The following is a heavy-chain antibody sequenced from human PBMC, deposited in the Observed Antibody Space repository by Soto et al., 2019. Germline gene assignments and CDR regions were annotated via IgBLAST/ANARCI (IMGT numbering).Heavy chain of an antibody. J-gene: IGHJ6*02. Sequence: ASVKVSCKASGYTFTSYYMHWVLEAPGQGLEWMGIINPSGGSTSYAQKFQGRVTMTRDTSTSTVYMELSSLRSEDTAVYYCAREKSLWSPAAVLYYYYGMDVWGQGTTVTVSS. V-gene: IGHV1-46*01. D-gene: IGHD2-2*01. CDR1: GYTFTSYY. CDR3: AREKSLWSPAAVLYYYYGMDV. CDR2: INPSGGST.